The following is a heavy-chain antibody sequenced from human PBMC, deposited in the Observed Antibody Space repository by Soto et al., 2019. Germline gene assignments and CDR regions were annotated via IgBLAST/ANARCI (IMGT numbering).Heavy chain of an antibody. J-gene: IGHJ5*02. Sequence: SETLSLTCTVSGGSISSYYWNWIRQPPGKGLEWIGYVYYSGSTSYNPSLQSRVTISVDTSKIQFSLKLTSVTAADTAVYYCARMKKVLRFLEWFPQGFDPWGQGTLVTVSS. CDR3: ARMKKVLRFLEWFPQGFDP. CDR2: VYYSGST. V-gene: IGHV4-59*08. D-gene: IGHD3-3*01. CDR1: GGSISSYY.